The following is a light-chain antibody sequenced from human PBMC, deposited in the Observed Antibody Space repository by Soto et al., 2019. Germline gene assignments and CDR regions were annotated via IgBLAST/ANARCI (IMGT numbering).Light chain of an antibody. CDR3: AACGDSLDVNVV. CDR2: SNN. Sequence: QSVLTQPPSASGTPGQRVTISCSGSSSNIGSNTVNWYQQLPGTAPKLLIYSNNQRPSGVTDRFSGYKSGTSASLAISGLQAEDEDDYYWAACGDSLDVNVVFGGGTKLTVL. V-gene: IGLV1-44*01. J-gene: IGLJ2*01. CDR1: SSNIGSNT.